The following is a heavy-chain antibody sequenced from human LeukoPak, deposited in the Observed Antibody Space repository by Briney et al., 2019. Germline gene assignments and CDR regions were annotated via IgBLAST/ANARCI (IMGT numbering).Heavy chain of an antibody. CDR2: IYHSGST. CDR3: ARASGYSSGWYLGQDSLFDY. Sequence: PSETLSLTCAVSGGSISSSNWWSWVRQPPGKGLEWIGEIYHSGSTNYNPSLKSRVTISVDKSKNQFSLKLSSVTAADTAVYYCARASGYSSGWYLGQDSLFDYWGQGTLVTVSS. J-gene: IGHJ4*02. CDR1: GGSISSSNW. V-gene: IGHV4-4*02. D-gene: IGHD6-19*01.